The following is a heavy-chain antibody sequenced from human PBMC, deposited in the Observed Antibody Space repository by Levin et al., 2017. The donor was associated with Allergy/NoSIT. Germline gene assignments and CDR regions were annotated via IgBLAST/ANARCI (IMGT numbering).Heavy chain of an antibody. D-gene: IGHD4-17*01. Sequence: GGSLRLSCAASGFTFDDYGMSWVRQAPGKGLEWVSGINWNGGSTGYADSVKGRFTISRDNAKNSLYLQMNSLRAEDTALYYCARGYGDYVSVTLDVWGKGTTVTVSS. V-gene: IGHV3-20*04. CDR3: ARGYGDYVSVTLDV. J-gene: IGHJ6*04. CDR2: INWNGGST. CDR1: GFTFDDYG.